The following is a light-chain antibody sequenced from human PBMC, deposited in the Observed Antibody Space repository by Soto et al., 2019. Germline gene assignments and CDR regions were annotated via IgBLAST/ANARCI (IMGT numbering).Light chain of an antibody. J-gene: IGKJ2*01. Sequence: IQLTQSPSFMYASVEDRVTIDCRASYDISSSLAWYQQEPGKPPKLLIYDSSTLQTGVPSRFTGSGSGRKFTLTSSGLQFGDFATYFCQQLSQYPYTFGQGNKLEI. V-gene: IGKV1-9*01. CDR1: YDISSS. CDR2: DSS. CDR3: QQLSQYPYT.